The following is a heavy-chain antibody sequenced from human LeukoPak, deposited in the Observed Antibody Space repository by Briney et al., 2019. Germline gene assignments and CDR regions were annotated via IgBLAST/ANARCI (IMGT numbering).Heavy chain of an antibody. CDR2: IYPGDSDT. D-gene: IGHD1-1*01. Sequence: GESLKISCKGSGYSITSYWIGCVRQMAGKDLEWMGIIYPGDSDTRYSPSFQGQVTISADKSISTDYLQWSSLKASDTAMYYCARRHDLGLDYWGQGTLVTVSS. J-gene: IGHJ4*02. CDR1: GYSITSYW. V-gene: IGHV5-51*01. CDR3: ARRHDLGLDY.